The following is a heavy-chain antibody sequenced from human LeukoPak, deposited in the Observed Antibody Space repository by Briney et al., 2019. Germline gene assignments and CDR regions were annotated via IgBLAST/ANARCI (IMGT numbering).Heavy chain of an antibody. CDR3: ARGDTIARQSDY. CDR1: GYTFTSNY. V-gene: IGHV1-46*01. D-gene: IGHD5-18*01. J-gene: IGHJ4*02. Sequence: ASVKVSCKASGYTFTSNYIHWVRQAPGQGLEWMGMIYPRDGSTSYAQKFQGRVTMTRDTSTGTVYMELSSLRSEDTAVYYCARGDTIARQSDYWGQGTLVTVSS. CDR2: IYPRDGST.